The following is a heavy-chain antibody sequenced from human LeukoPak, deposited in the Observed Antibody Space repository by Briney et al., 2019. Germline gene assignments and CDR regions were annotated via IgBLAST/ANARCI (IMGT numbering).Heavy chain of an antibody. CDR3: ARSGQYSSSSGEDY. J-gene: IGHJ4*02. V-gene: IGHV1-2*02. Sequence: GASVKVSCKASGYTFTGYYLHWVRQAPGQGLEWMGWINPNSGGTNYAQKFQGRVTMTRDTSISTAYMELSRLRSDDTAVYYCARSGQYSSSSGEDYWGQGTLVTVSS. D-gene: IGHD6-6*01. CDR1: GYTFTGYY. CDR2: INPNSGGT.